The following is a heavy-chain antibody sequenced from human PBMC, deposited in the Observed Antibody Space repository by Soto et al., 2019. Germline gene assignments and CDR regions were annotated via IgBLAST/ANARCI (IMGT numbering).Heavy chain of an antibody. D-gene: IGHD3-10*01. CDR2: IYYSGST. Sequence: QLQLQESGPGLVKPSETLSLTCTVSGGSISSSSYYWGWIRQPPGKGLEWIGSIYYSGSTYYNPSLKSRVTISVDTSKNQFSLKLSSVTAADTAVYYCARQVWFGEGYYYGMDVWGQGTTVTVSS. J-gene: IGHJ6*02. CDR3: ARQVWFGEGYYYGMDV. CDR1: GGSISSSSYY. V-gene: IGHV4-39*01.